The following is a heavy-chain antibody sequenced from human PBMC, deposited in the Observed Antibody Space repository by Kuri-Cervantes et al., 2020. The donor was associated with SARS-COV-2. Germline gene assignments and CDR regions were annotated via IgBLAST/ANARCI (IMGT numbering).Heavy chain of an antibody. D-gene: IGHD3-10*01. V-gene: IGHV4-30-4*01. CDR2: IYYSGGT. CDR1: GGSFINTDHY. Sequence: SETLSLTCTVSGGSFINTDHYWTWIRQPPGKGLEWIGHIYYSGGTFYNPSLQSRILMSIDTSKNQFSLKLSSVTAADTAVYYCARMSMVRGVLGRRTLDYRYYAMDVWGPGTRVTVSS. J-gene: IGHJ6*02. CDR3: ARMSMVRGVLGRRTLDYRYYAMDV.